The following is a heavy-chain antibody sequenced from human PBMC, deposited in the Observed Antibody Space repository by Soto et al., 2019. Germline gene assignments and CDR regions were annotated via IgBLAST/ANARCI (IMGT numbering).Heavy chain of an antibody. Sequence: QVQVVQSGAEVKTPGSSVRVSCKASGGTSSSYAITWMRQAPGQGLEWMGGIIPILDTTDYAQKFQGRVTFAADESTRTVYMELSSLTSEDTAVYYCASGGTTVNRRFDFWGQGTLVTVSS. V-gene: IGHV1-69*01. J-gene: IGHJ4*02. CDR1: GGTSSSYA. D-gene: IGHD4-4*01. CDR2: IIPILDTT. CDR3: ASGGTTVNRRFDF.